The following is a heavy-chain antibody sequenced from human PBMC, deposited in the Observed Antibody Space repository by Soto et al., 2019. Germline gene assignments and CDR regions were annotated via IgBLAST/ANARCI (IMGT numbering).Heavy chain of an antibody. D-gene: IGHD3-22*01. Sequence: SVKVSCKASGGTFSSYAISWVRQAPGQGLEWMGGIIPIFGTANYAQKFQGRVTITADESTSTAYMELSSLRSEDTALYYCASPTYYDSTGYDYWGQGTLVTVSS. J-gene: IGHJ4*02. CDR3: ASPTYYDSTGYDY. V-gene: IGHV1-69*13. CDR2: IIPIFGTA. CDR1: GGTFSSYA.